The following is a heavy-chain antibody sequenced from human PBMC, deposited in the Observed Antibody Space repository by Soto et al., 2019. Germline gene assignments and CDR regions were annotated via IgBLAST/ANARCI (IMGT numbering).Heavy chain of an antibody. CDR1: GFSLSTSGAG. D-gene: IGHD1-1*01. CDR2: IYWDDDK. Sequence: QITLKESGPTLVKPTQTLTLTCTFSGFSLSTSGAGVGWIRQPPGKALEWLALIYWDDDKRYSPSLKSRLTITKDTSKNQVVLILTNMDPVDTATYYCALQLEGLHRYWFDPWGQGTLVTVSS. V-gene: IGHV2-5*02. J-gene: IGHJ5*02. CDR3: ALQLEGLHRYWFDP.